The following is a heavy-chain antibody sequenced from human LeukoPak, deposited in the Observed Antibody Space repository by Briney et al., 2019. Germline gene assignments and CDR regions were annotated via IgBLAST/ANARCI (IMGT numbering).Heavy chain of an antibody. J-gene: IGHJ4*02. CDR2: ISGSGGDT. V-gene: IGHV3-23*01. D-gene: IGHD6-19*01. Sequence: GGSLRLFCAASGFTFSTDAMTWVRQAPGRGLQWVSSISGSGGDTYYEDSGKGRFTISRDNSKNMMYLQMNSLRAEDTAVYYCARDSSGWSKNYWGQGTLVTVSS. CDR1: GFTFSTDA. CDR3: ARDSSGWSKNY.